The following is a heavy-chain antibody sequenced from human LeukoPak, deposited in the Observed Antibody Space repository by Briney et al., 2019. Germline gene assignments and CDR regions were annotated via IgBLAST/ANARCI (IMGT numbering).Heavy chain of an antibody. J-gene: IGHJ4*02. CDR1: GGSFSGYY. CDR3: ARGQRTMVRGVIPY. D-gene: IGHD3-10*01. CDR2: INHSGST. V-gene: IGHV4-34*01. Sequence: PSETLPLTCAVYGGSFSGYYWSWIRQPPGKGLEWIGEINHSGSTNYNPSLKSRVTISVDTSKNQFSLKLSSVTAADTAVYYCARGQRTMVRGVIPYWGQGTLVTVSS.